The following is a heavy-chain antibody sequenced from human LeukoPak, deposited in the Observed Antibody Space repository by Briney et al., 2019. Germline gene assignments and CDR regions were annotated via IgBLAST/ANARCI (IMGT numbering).Heavy chain of an antibody. D-gene: IGHD3-22*01. V-gene: IGHV4-39*01. CDR3: ARHRMYYYDSSGRGVADAFDI. J-gene: IGHJ3*02. CDR1: VGSISSSSYY. Sequence: TSETLSLTCTVSVGSISSSSYYWGWIRQPPGKGLGWIGSIYYSGSTYYNPSLKSRVTISVDTSKNQFYLKLSSVTAADTAVYYCARHRMYYYDSSGRGVADAFDIWGQGTMVTVSS. CDR2: IYYSGST.